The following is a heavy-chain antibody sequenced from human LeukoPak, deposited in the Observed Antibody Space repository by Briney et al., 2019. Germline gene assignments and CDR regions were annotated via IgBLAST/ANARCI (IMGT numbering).Heavy chain of an antibody. J-gene: IGHJ4*02. V-gene: IGHV3-9*01. CDR3: ARDHDILTGLDY. CDR2: ISWNSGSI. CDR1: GFTFDDYA. D-gene: IGHD3-9*01. Sequence: PGGSLRLSCAASGFTFDDYAMHWVRQAPGKGLEWVSGISWNSGSIGYADSVKGRFTISRDNAKNSLYLQMNSLRAEDTALYYCARDHDILTGLDYWGQGTLVTVSS.